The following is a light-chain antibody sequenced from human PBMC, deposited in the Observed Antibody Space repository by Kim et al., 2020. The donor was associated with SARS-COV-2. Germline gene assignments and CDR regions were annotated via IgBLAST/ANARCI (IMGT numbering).Light chain of an antibody. CDR1: SSNIGAGYD. Sequence: QRVTFSSTGSSSNIGAGYDVHWYQQLPGTAPKLLIYGNSNRPSGVPDRFSGSKSGTSASLAITGLQAEDEADYYCQSYDSSLSGWVFGGGTQLTVL. V-gene: IGLV1-40*01. CDR2: GNS. CDR3: QSYDSSLSGWV. J-gene: IGLJ3*02.